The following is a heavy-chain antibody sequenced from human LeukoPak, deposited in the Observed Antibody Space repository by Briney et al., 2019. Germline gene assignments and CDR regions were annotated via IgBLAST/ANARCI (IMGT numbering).Heavy chain of an antibody. CDR1: GFTFSDYY. CDR3: ARALGGMVRGVISGAFDI. CDR2: ISSSSSYT. J-gene: IGHJ3*02. V-gene: IGHV3-11*06. Sequence: GGSLRLSCAASGFTFSDYYMSWIRQAPGKGLEWVSYISSSSSYTNYADSVKGRFTISRDNAKNSLYLQMNSLRAEDTAVYYCARALGGMVRGVISGAFDIRGQGTMVTVSS. D-gene: IGHD3-10*01.